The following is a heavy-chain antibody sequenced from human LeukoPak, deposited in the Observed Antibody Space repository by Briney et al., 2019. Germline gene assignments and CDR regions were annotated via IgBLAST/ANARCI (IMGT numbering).Heavy chain of an antibody. CDR1: GFTFSSYS. CDR2: ISSSSGTI. J-gene: IGHJ5*02. V-gene: IGHV3-48*04. Sequence: GGTLRLSCAASGFTFSSYSMNWVRQAPGKGLEWISYISSSSGTIYYADSVKGRFTISRDNAKKSLYLEMNNLRAEDTAVYYCATDGAGFDTWGQGVLVTVSS. CDR3: ATDGAGFDT.